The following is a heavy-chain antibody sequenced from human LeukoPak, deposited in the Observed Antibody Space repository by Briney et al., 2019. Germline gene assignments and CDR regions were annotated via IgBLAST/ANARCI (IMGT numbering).Heavy chain of an antibody. CDR1: GDSVSSDSAV. Sequence: SQTRSLTCAISGDSVSSDSAVWNWIRQSPSRGLEWLGRTYYRSKWYTDYAVFVKSRITIDPDASKNQLSLQLNSVTPEDMGVYYCTTTGSGSSFDYWGQGTLVTVSS. CDR3: TTTGSGSSFDY. D-gene: IGHD3-10*01. V-gene: IGHV6-1*01. J-gene: IGHJ4*02. CDR2: TYYRSKWYT.